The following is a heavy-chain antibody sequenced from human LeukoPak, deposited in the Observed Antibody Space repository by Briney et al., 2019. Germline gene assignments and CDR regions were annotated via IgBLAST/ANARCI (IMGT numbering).Heavy chain of an antibody. CDR1: GFTFSRHE. CDR2: IRYDGSNK. V-gene: IGHV3-30*02. J-gene: IGHJ4*02. Sequence: PGGPLRLSCAASGFTFSRHEMIWLRQAPGKRLEGVAFIRYDGSNKCYADSVKGRFTISRDNSKNTLYLQMNSLRAEDTAVYYCAKDRVDTGSDNWGQGTLVTVSS. D-gene: IGHD5-18*01. CDR3: AKDRVDTGSDN.